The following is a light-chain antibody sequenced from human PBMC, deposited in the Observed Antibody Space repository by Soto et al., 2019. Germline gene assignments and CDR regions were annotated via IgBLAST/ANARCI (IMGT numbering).Light chain of an antibody. CDR2: AAS. CDR3: QQYYSYPRT. CDR1: QGISSY. V-gene: IGKV1-8*01. J-gene: IGKJ1*01. Sequence: AIRMTKSPSSFSASTGDRVTITCRASQGISSYLAWYQQKPGKAPKFLIYAASTLQSGVPSRFSGSGSGTDFTLTISCLQSEDFATYYCQQYYSYPRTFGQGTKVEIK.